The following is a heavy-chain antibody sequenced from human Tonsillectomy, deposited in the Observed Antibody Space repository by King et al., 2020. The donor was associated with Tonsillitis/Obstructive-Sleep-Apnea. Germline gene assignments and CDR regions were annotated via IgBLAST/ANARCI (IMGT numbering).Heavy chain of an antibody. Sequence: QLQESGPGLVKPSETLSLTCTVSGGSISSSSYYWGWIRQPPGKGLEWIGSIYYSGSTYYNPSLKSRVTISVDTSKNQFSLKLSSVTAADTAVYYCARRDAVVVITFDYWVQGTLVTVSS. CDR3: ARRDAVVVITFDY. V-gene: IGHV4-39*01. CDR2: IYYSGST. J-gene: IGHJ4*02. D-gene: IGHD3-22*01. CDR1: GGSISSSSYY.